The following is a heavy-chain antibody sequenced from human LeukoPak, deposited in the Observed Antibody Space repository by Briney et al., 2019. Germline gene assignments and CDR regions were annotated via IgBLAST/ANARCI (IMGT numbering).Heavy chain of an antibody. Sequence: GGSRRLSCAASGFTFSSYGMHWVRQAPGKGLEWVAVISYDGSNKYYADSVKGRFTISRDNSKNTLYLQMNSLRAEDTAVYYCAKSSGSYGDFDYWGQGTLVTVSS. CDR2: ISYDGSNK. CDR3: AKSSGSYGDFDY. D-gene: IGHD1-26*01. CDR1: GFTFSSYG. V-gene: IGHV3-30*18. J-gene: IGHJ4*02.